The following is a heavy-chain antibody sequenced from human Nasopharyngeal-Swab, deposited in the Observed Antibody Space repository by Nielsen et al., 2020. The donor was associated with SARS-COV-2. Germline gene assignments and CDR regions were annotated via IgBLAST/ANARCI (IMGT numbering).Heavy chain of an antibody. CDR1: GYSLSSGYY. D-gene: IGHD6-13*01. V-gene: IGHV4-38-2*01. CDR2: IYYSGST. Sequence: SETLSLTCAVSGYSLSSGYYWGWIRQPPGKGLEWIGSIYYSGSTYYNPSLKSRVTISVDTSKNQFSLKLSSVTAADPALYYCAGHGVRSAAAGLDPWGQGTPGTVSS. J-gene: IGHJ5*02. CDR3: AGHGVRSAAAGLDP.